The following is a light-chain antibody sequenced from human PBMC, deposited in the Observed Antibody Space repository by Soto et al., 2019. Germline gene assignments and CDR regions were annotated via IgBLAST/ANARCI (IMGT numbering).Light chain of an antibody. CDR1: SSEVDAYNF. J-gene: IGLJ1*01. V-gene: IGLV2-14*03. CDR2: DVS. Sequence: QSVLTQPASLSGAPGQSIAISCTGTSSEVDAYNFVPWYQHLPGKAPKLLIFDVSNRPSGVSNRFSGSKSGTTASLTISGLQAEDEADYYCQSYDSSLSVVFGTGTKVTVL. CDR3: QSYDSSLSVV.